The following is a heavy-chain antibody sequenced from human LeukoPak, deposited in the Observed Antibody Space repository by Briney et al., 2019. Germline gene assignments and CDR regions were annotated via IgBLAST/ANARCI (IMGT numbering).Heavy chain of an antibody. CDR2: INHSGST. CDR3: ARGRPYYYYYYMDV. J-gene: IGHJ6*03. V-gene: IGHV4-34*01. Sequence: NPSETLSLTCAVYGGSFSGYYWSWIRQPPGKGLEWIGEINHSGSTNYNPSLKSRVTISVDTSKDQFSLKLSSVTAADTAVYYCARGRPYYYYYYMDVWGKGTTVTVSS. CDR1: GGSFSGYY.